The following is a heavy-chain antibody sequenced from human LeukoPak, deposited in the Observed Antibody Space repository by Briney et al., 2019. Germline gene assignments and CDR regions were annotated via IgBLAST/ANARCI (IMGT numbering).Heavy chain of an antibody. V-gene: IGHV1-69*13. CDR1: GGTFSSYA. CDR3: ARDRDDSSGHRAGAEYFQH. J-gene: IGHJ1*01. CDR2: IIPIFGTA. Sequence: SVKVSCKASGGTFSSYAISWVRQAPGQGLEWMGGIIPIFGTANYAQKFQGRVTITADESTSTAYMELSSLRSEDTAVYCCARDRDDSSGHRAGAEYFQHWGQGTLVTVSS. D-gene: IGHD3-22*01.